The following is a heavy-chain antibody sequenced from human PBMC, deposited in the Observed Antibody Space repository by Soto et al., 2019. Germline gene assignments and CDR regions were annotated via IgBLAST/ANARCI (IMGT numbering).Heavy chain of an antibody. Sequence: PSATLSLTCTVSGGSISSSSYYWGWIRQPPGKGLEWIGSIYYTGITHYNPSLKSRATISIDTSKNQFSLNLNSVTATDTAVYYCARPARQDTVAGNYWGQGTLVTVSS. CDR2: IYYTGIT. CDR3: ARPARQDTVAGNY. CDR1: GGSISSSSYY. V-gene: IGHV4-39*01. J-gene: IGHJ4*02. D-gene: IGHD6-19*01.